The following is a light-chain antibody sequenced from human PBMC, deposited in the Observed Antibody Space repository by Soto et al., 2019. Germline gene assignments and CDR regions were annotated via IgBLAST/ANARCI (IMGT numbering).Light chain of an antibody. CDR3: QHYYGSPPFT. CDR2: GAS. J-gene: IGKJ3*01. Sequence: EIVLTQSPGTLSLSPGERATLSCRASQSVSSTYLAWYQQKPVQAPRLLIYGASTRATGIPDRFRGIGSGTDATLTISRLEPEDFAVYYCQHYYGSPPFTFGPRTRVAIK. CDR1: QSVSSTY. V-gene: IGKV3-20*01.